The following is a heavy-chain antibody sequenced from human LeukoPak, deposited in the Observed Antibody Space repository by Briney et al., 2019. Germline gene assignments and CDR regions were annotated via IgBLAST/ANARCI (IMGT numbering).Heavy chain of an antibody. J-gene: IGHJ4*02. CDR2: INPHTGGT. D-gene: IGHD3-22*01. V-gene: IGHV1-2*02. Sequence: VASVKVSCKASGYTFTGYYMHWVRQAPGQGLEWMGWINPHTGGTNYAQKFQGRVTMTRDTSISTAYMELSRLRSDDTAVYYCAREWEYYDRSGRYYFDYWGQGTLVTVSS. CDR3: AREWEYYDRSGRYYFDY. CDR1: GYTFTGYY.